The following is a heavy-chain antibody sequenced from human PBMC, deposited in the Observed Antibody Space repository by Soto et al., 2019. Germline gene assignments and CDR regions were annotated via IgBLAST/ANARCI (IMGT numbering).Heavy chain of an antibody. CDR1: VFTFSSYA. J-gene: IGHJ3*02. Sequence: GGSLRLSCAASVFTFSSYAMSWVRQAPGKGLEWVSAISGSGGSTYYADSVKGRFTISRDNSKNTLYLQMNSLRAEDTAVYYCAKTPSTIFGVVIIAAFDIWGQGTMVTVSS. V-gene: IGHV3-23*01. CDR2: ISGSGGST. CDR3: AKTPSTIFGVVIIAAFDI. D-gene: IGHD3-3*01.